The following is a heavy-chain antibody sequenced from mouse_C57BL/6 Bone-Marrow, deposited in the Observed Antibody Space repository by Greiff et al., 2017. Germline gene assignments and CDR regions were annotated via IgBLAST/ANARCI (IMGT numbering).Heavy chain of an antibody. V-gene: IGHV14-4*01. CDR2: IDPENGDT. CDR1: GFNIKDDY. CDR3: TNLAMDY. Sequence: VQLKESGAELVRPGASVKLSCTASGFNIKDDYMHWVKQRPEQGLEWIGWIDPENGDTEYASKFQGKATITADTSSNTAYLQLSSLTSEDTAVYYCTNLAMDYWGQGTSVTVSS. J-gene: IGHJ4*01.